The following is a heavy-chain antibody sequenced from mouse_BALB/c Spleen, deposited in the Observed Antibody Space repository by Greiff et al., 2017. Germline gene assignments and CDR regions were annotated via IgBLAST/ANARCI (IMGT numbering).Heavy chain of an antibody. J-gene: IGHJ4*01. CDR2: IFPGTGTT. CDR1: GYTFTSYW. V-gene: IGHV1S132*01. Sequence: QVQLQQSGAELVKPGASVKLSCKTSGYTFTSYWIQWVKQRPGQGLGWIGEIFPGTGTTYYNEKFKGKATLTIDTSSSTAYMQLSSLTSEDSAVYFCARRYYGSSLYAMDYWGQGTSVTVSS. D-gene: IGHD1-1*01. CDR3: ARRYYGSSLYAMDY.